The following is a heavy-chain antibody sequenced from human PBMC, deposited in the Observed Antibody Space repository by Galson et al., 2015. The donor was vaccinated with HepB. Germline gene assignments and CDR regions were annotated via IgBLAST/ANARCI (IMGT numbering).Heavy chain of an antibody. V-gene: IGHV1-2*06. Sequence: SVKVSCKASGDTFSKFAFSWVRQAPGQGLEWMGRINPNSGGTNFAQKFQGRVTMTRDTSISTAYMELNILRSDDAAVYYCARVKVTVFDYWGQGTLVTVSS. D-gene: IGHD2-21*02. J-gene: IGHJ4*02. CDR3: ARVKVTVFDY. CDR1: GDTFSKFA. CDR2: INPNSGGT.